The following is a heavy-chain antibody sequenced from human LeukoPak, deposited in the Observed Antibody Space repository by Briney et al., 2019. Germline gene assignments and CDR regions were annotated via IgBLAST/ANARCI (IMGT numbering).Heavy chain of an antibody. J-gene: IGHJ3*02. V-gene: IGHV3-7*01. D-gene: IGHD3-22*01. CDR3: ARDRNYYYSSGYYDAFDI. CDR1: DFTLSSYW. CDR2: IKGDGRLR. Sequence: GGSLRLSCTAPDFTLSSYWRIWLRQTPGKGLEWVANIKGDGRLRYYLASVKGRFTSSSNNTKNSLYLQINSLRTEDTAVYYCARDRNYYYSSGYYDAFDIWGQGTMVTVSS.